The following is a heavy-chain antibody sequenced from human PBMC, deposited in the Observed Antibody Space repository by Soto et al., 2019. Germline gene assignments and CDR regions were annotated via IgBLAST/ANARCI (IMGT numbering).Heavy chain of an antibody. D-gene: IGHD1-1*01. CDR1: GFTFVNYA. Sequence: EVQLLESGGGLVQPGGSLRLSCAASGFTFVNYAMHWLRQAPGKGLEWVSSLSGRGEDTYYGDTVKGRFTISRDNLKNMLFLKLNSPSVADTYIYFCAKDHSNLGWFAPWGQGTVVTVSS. J-gene: IGHJ5*02. CDR3: AKDHSNLGWFAP. CDR2: LSGRGEDT. V-gene: IGHV3-23*01.